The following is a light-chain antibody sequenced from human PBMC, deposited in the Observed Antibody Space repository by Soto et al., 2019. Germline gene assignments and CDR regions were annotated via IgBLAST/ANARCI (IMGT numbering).Light chain of an antibody. V-gene: IGKV1-13*02. CDR3: EQFNTYPALT. CDR2: DVS. CDR1: QGISSA. J-gene: IGKJ4*01. Sequence: AIPLTQSPSSLSASVGDRVTITCRASQGISSALAWYQQKPVKSPNLLIYDVSSLESGVPSRFSGSGSGTYFTITILRLQPEDFADCYCEQFNTYPALTFGGGTKVEIK.